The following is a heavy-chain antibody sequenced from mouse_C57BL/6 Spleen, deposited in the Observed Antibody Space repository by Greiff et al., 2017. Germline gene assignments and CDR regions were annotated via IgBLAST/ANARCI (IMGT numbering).Heavy chain of an antibody. V-gene: IGHV14-1*01. CDR2: IDPEDGDT. J-gene: IGHJ4*01. Sequence: VHVKQSGAELVRPGASVKLSCTASGFNIKDYYMHWVKQRPEQGLAWIGRIDPEDGDTEYAPKFQGKATMTADTSSNTAYLQLSSLTSEDTAVYYCTPCTTVVDYYYAMDYWGQGTSVTVSS. CDR1: GFNIKDYY. D-gene: IGHD1-1*01. CDR3: TPCTTVVDYYYAMDY.